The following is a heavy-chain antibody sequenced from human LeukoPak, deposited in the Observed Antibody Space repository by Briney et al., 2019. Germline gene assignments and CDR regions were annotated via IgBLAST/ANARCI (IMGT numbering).Heavy chain of an antibody. CDR2: ISGSGGST. CDR3: AKGGYYDSSGYYY. V-gene: IGHV3-23*01. CDR1: GFTFSSYA. D-gene: IGHD3-22*01. J-gene: IGHJ4*02. Sequence: GGSLRLSCAASGFTFSSYAMSWVRQAPGKGLEWVSAISGSGGSTYYADSVKGRFAISRDNSKNTLYLQMNSLRAEDTAVYYCAKGGYYDSSGYYYWGQGTLVTVSS.